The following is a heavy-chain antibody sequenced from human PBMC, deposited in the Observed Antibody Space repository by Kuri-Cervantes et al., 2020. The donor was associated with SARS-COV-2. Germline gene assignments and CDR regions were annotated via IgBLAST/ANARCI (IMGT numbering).Heavy chain of an antibody. D-gene: IGHD3-22*01. CDR3: ASAQGPYYYDSSGYYRFDY. CDR2: IYHSGST. J-gene: IGHJ4*02. CDR1: GGSISSSSYY. V-gene: IGHV4-39*01. Sequence: GSLRLSCTVSGGSISSSSYYWGWIRQPPGKGLEWIGSIYHSGSTYYNPSLKSRVTISVDASKNQFSLKLSSVTAADTAVYYCASAQGPYYYDSSGYYRFDYWGQGTLVTVSS.